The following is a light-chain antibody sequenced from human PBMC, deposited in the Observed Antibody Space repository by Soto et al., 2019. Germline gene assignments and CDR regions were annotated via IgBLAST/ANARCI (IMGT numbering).Light chain of an antibody. V-gene: IGKV3-15*01. Sequence: EIVMTQSPATLSVSPGERGTLSCRASQSVSSSLAWYQQRPGQAPRLLISGESTRATGIPARFSGSGSGTEFDLNIGSLQSEDVAVYYCKQYKTWPPELTFGGGTKVEIK. CDR3: KQYKTWPPELT. J-gene: IGKJ4*01. CDR1: QSVSSS. CDR2: GES.